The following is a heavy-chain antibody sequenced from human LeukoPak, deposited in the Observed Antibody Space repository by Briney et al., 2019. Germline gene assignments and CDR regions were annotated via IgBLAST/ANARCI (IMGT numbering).Heavy chain of an antibody. Sequence: ASVKVSCRASGYTFSGYFMHWVLQAPGQGLEWMGWIYPNSGGTKYAQKFQGRVTMTRDTSISTIYMELSSLRSDDTAVYYCARFSGSSNFDYWGQGTLVTVSS. CDR2: IYPNSGGT. CDR3: ARFSGSSNFDY. D-gene: IGHD1-26*01. V-gene: IGHV1-2*02. J-gene: IGHJ4*02. CDR1: GYTFSGYF.